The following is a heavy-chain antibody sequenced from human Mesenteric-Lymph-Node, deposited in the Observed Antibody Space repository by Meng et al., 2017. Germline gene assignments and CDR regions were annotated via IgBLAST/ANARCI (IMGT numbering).Heavy chain of an antibody. V-gene: IGHV4-31*04. CDR2: MYYSGTT. CDR3: AANRDGFDP. Sequence: VWRQESGPVLVSPSHPLSRLGTVSGGSVSSGGYYWSWIRQNPGKGLEWIGHMYYSGTTYYNPSLKSRVTISVDTSQNQFSLKLSSVTAADTAVYYCAANRDGFDPWGQGTLVTVSS. J-gene: IGHJ5*02. CDR1: GGSVSSGGYY.